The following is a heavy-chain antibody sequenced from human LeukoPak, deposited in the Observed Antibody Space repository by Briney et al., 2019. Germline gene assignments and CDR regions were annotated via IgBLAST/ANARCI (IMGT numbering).Heavy chain of an antibody. CDR3: TRRRDYNWFDP. D-gene: IGHD5-24*01. Sequence: SETLSLTCTVSGGSVSSSSYYWVWIRQPPGKGLEWIGTIYYSGNTYYSPSLKSRVTMSVDTSKNQFSLQLSSVTAADTAIYYCTRRRDYNWFDPWGQGTLVTVSS. V-gene: IGHV4-39*01. CDR1: GGSVSSSSYY. CDR2: IYYSGNT. J-gene: IGHJ5*02.